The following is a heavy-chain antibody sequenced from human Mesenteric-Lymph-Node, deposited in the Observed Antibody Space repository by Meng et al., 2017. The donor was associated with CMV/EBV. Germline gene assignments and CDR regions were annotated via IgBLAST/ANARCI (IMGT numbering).Heavy chain of an antibody. D-gene: IGHD2-21*01. CDR3: ARERYCGSYTCIDY. CDR2: ITSSSTTI. CDR1: EFTLGDSA. Sequence: GGSLRLSCAASEFTLGDSAMTWVRQAPGKGLEWISYITSSSTTIYYADSVKGRFTISRDNSKNTLYLQMDSLRAEDTAVYFCARERYCGSYTCIDYWGQGTLVTVSS. V-gene: IGHV3-48*01. J-gene: IGHJ4*02.